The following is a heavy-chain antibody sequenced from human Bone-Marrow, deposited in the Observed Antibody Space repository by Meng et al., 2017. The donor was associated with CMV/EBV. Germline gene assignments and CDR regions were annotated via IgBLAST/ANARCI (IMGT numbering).Heavy chain of an antibody. D-gene: IGHD5-18*01. CDR1: GFTFSSYA. V-gene: IGHV3-23*01. CDR2: ISGSGGST. CDR3: AKEPLYSYGLS. Sequence: GESLKISCAASGFTFSSYAMSWVRQAPGKGLEWVSAISGSGGSTYYADSVKGRFTISRDNSKNTLYLQMNSLRAEDTAVYYCAKEPLYSYGLSWGQGTLVTVSS. J-gene: IGHJ5*02.